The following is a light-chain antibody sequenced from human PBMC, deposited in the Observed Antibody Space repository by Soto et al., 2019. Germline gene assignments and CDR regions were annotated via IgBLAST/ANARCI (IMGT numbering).Light chain of an antibody. J-gene: IGKJ1*01. Sequence: DIQMTQAPSSLSASVGDRVTITWRASQSISSWLAWYQQKPGKAPKLLIYDASSLESGVLSRFSGSGSGTEFTLTISSLQPDDFATSYYQQYNSSSWTFGQGTKVDIK. V-gene: IGKV1-5*01. CDR3: QQYNSSSWT. CDR1: QSISSW. CDR2: DAS.